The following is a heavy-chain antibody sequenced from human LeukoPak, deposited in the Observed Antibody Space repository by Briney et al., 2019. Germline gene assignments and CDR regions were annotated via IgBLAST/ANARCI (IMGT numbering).Heavy chain of an antibody. J-gene: IGHJ4*02. D-gene: IGHD6-13*01. CDR2: IYTTGST. V-gene: IGHV4-61*02. CDR3: ARVYSIAAAGTTLDY. Sequence: SETLSLTCTVSGGSISSGSYYWSWIRQPAGKGLEWIGRIYTTGSTNYNPSLKSRLTISVDTSKNQFSLKLRSVTAADTAVYYCARVYSIAAAGTTLDYWGRGTLVTVSS. CDR1: GGSISSGSYY.